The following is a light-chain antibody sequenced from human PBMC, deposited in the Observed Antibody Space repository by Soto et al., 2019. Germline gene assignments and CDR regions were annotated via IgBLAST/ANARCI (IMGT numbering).Light chain of an antibody. CDR2: AAS. CDR1: QFISTD. J-gene: IGKJ4*01. CDR3: QQSHSAPRT. V-gene: IGKV1-39*01. Sequence: DIQMTQSPSSLSASVGDSVTITCRASQFISTDLNWYQQKLGKAPKLLIYAASSLQRGVLSRFSGSGSGTDFTLTISSLQPEDFATYYCQQSHSAPRTFGGGTKVEIE.